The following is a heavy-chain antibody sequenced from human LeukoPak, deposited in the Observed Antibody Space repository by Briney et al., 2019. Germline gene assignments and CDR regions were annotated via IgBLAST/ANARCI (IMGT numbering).Heavy chain of an antibody. Sequence: SETLSLTCTVSGGSISSYYWSWIRQPAGKGLEWIGRIYTSGSTNYNPSLKSRVTMSVDTSKNQLSLNLSSVTAADTAVYYCARLVYCSSTSCYTNWFDPWGQGTLVTVSS. CDR3: ARLVYCSSTSCYTNWFDP. J-gene: IGHJ5*02. CDR2: IYTSGST. V-gene: IGHV4-4*07. D-gene: IGHD2-2*02. CDR1: GGSISSYY.